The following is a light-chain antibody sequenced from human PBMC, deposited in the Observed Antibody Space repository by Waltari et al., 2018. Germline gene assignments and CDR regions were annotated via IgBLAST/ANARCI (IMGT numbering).Light chain of an antibody. CDR2: DVS. CDR3: CSYAGSYTFVV. Sequence: SWYQQHPGKAPKLMIYDVSKRPSGVPDRFSGSKSGNTASLTISGLQAEDEADYYCCSYAGSYTFVVFGGGTKLTVL. V-gene: IGLV2-11*01. J-gene: IGLJ2*01.